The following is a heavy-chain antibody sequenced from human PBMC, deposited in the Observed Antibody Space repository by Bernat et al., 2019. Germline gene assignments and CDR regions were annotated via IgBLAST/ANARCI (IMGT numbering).Heavy chain of an antibody. Sequence: QVQLVESGGGVVQPGRSLRLSCAASGFTFSSYGMHWVRQAPGKGLEWVAVISYDGSNKYYADSVKGRFTISRDNSKNTLYLQMNSLRAEDTAVYYCAKDLYGGIYSYGMDVWGQGTTVTVSS. CDR1: GFTFSSYG. D-gene: IGHD3-16*01. CDR2: ISYDGSNK. V-gene: IGHV3-30*18. J-gene: IGHJ6*02. CDR3: AKDLYGGIYSYGMDV.